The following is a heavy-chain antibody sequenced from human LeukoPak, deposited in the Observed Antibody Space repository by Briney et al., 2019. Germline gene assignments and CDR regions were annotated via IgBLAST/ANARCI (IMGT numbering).Heavy chain of an antibody. V-gene: IGHV3-20*04. CDR1: GYIFYDYG. D-gene: IGHD5-24*01. CDR2: INWNGGST. CDR3: VRLGRDGYTYGAAY. Sequence: PGGSLRLSCAGSGYIFYDYGMRWVRQAPGKGVEWGAGINWNGGSTGYAASVKGRCTISRDNAKTALYLEMNSLRVEDTAFYYCVRLGRDGYTYGAAYWGQGALVTVSS. J-gene: IGHJ1*01.